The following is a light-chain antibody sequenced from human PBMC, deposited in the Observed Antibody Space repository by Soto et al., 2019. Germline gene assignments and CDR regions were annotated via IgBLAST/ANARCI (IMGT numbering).Light chain of an antibody. J-gene: IGLJ1*01. Sequence: QSALTLPASVSGSPGQSITISCTGTGSDVGGYNYVSWYQQHPGKAPKLMIYDVSNRPSGVSNRFSGSKSGNTASLTISGLQAEDEADYYCSSYTSSSTWAFGTGTKVTVL. CDR3: SSYTSSSTWA. CDR1: GSDVGGYNY. CDR2: DVS. V-gene: IGLV2-14*01.